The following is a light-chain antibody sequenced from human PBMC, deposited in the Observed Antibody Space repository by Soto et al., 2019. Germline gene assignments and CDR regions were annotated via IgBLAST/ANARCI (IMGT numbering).Light chain of an antibody. CDR1: QTISSW. V-gene: IGKV1-5*03. J-gene: IGKJ1*01. Sequence: DIQMTQSPSTLSGSVGDRVTITCRASQTISSWLAWYQQKPGKAPKLLIYKASSLESGVPSRFSGSGSGTDFTLTISSLEPEDFAVYYCQQRSNWPPTFGQGTKVDIK. CDR3: QQRSNWPPT. CDR2: KAS.